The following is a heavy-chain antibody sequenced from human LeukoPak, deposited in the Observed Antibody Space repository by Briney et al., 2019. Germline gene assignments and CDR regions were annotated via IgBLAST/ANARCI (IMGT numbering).Heavy chain of an antibody. V-gene: IGHV4-61*01. J-gene: IGHJ4*02. Sequence: SQTLSLTCTVSGGSISSGSYYWSWIRQPPGKGLEWIGYIYYSGSTDSNPSLKSRVTISVDTSKNQFSLKLRSVTAADTAVYYCARRPRNDILTGTPFDYWGQGILVTVSS. CDR3: ARRPRNDILTGTPFDY. D-gene: IGHD3-9*01. CDR1: GGSISSGSYY. CDR2: IYYSGST.